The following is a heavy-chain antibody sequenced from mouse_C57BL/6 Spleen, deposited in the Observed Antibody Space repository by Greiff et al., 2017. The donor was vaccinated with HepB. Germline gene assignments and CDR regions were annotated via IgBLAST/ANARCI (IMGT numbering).Heavy chain of an antibody. V-gene: IGHV1-72*01. J-gene: IGHJ4*01. D-gene: IGHD1-1*01. CDR2: IDPNSGGT. CDR3: ARSGYYGSSYYAMDY. Sequence: QVQLQQPGAELVKPGASVKLSCKASGYTFTSYWMHWVKQRPGRGLEWIGSIDPNSGGTKYNEKFKSKATLTVDKPSSTAYMQLSSLTSEDSAVYYCARSGYYGSSYYAMDYWGQGTSVTVSS. CDR1: GYTFTSYW.